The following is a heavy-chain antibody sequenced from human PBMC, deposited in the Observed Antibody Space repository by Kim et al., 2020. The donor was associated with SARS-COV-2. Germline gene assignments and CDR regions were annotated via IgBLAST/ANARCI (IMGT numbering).Heavy chain of an antibody. J-gene: IGHJ6*02. V-gene: IGHV4-34*01. CDR1: GGSFSGYY. CDR3: ARDRPGYSGYDYQRDYYYYGMDV. Sequence: SETLSLTCAVYGGSFSGYYWSWIRQPPGKGLEWIGEINHSGSTNYNPSLKSRVTISVDTSKNQFSLKLSSVTAAYTAVYYCARDRPGYSGYDYQRDYYYYGMDVWGQGTTVTVSS. D-gene: IGHD5-12*01. CDR2: INHSGST.